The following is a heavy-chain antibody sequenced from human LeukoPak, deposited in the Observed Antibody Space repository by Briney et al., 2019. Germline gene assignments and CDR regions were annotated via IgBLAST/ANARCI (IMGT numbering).Heavy chain of an antibody. V-gene: IGHV4-39*06. D-gene: IGHD3-3*01. Sequence: PSETLSLTCFASGGSISNTNSYWAWIRQSPGQGLEWIGTIFSGGYTYFNPFLKSRVSMSVDTSKNQFALRLSSVTAADTAVYYCARVRGYDFWSGYPDAFDIWGQGTMVTVSS. J-gene: IGHJ3*02. CDR2: IFSGGYT. CDR3: ARVRGYDFWSGYPDAFDI. CDR1: GGSISNTNSY.